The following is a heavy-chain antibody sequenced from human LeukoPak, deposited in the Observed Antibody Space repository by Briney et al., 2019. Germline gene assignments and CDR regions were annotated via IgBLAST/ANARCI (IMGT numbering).Heavy chain of an antibody. Sequence: GSLRLSCAASGFTVSRNYMSWVRQAPGKGLEWVSVLYSGGSTNYPDSVKGRFTISRDNSKNTLYLQMNSLRAEDTAVYYCARVRDYYDSRGYYFEYFDHWGQGTLVTVSS. CDR2: LYSGGST. V-gene: IGHV3-53*01. CDR3: ARVRDYYDSRGYYFEYFDH. J-gene: IGHJ1*01. CDR1: GFTVSRNY. D-gene: IGHD3-22*01.